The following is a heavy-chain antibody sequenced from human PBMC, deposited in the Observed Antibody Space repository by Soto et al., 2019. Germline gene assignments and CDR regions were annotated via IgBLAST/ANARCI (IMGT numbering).Heavy chain of an antibody. V-gene: IGHV3-23*01. Sequence: GGSLRLSCAASAFTFNNYAMSWVRQAPGKGLEWVSGIGGSGRTTYYADSVKGRFTISRDNSRNTLHLQMNSLRVEDTALYYCAKTLLSTSWYGLHDYVSQGTLVTVSS. CDR3: AKTLLSTSWYGLHDY. J-gene: IGHJ4*02. D-gene: IGHD6-13*01. CDR2: IGGSGRTT. CDR1: AFTFNNYA.